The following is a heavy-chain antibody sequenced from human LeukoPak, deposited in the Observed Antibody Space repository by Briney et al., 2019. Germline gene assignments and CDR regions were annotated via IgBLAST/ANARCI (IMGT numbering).Heavy chain of an antibody. CDR3: ARDSPYYDILTGYHWGYAFDI. Sequence: SVKVSCKVSVGTFSSYAISWVRQAPGQGLEWMGGIIPIFCTANYAQKYQGRVTITADKSTSTAYMELSSLRSEDTAVYYCARDSPYYDILTGYHWGYAFDIWGQGTMVTVSS. CDR1: VGTFSSYA. V-gene: IGHV1-69*06. J-gene: IGHJ3*02. CDR2: IIPIFCTA. D-gene: IGHD3-9*01.